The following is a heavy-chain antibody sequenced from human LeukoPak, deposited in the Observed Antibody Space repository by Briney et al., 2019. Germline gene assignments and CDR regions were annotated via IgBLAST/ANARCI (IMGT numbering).Heavy chain of an antibody. CDR2: IYYTGTT. J-gene: IGHJ5*02. CDR1: GDSISSGDYY. V-gene: IGHV4-30-4*01. Sequence: SETLSLTCSVSGDSISSGDYYWTWIRQPPGKDLEWIGYIYYTGTTYYNPSLKSRVTISVDTSKNHFSLKLTSVPAADTAVYYCARRKSGWFDPWGQGSLVTVSS. CDR3: ARRKSGWFDP.